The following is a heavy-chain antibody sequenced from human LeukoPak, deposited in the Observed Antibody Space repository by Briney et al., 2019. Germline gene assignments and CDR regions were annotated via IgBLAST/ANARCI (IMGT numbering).Heavy chain of an antibody. D-gene: IGHD5-12*01. J-gene: IGHJ3*02. CDR3: AREWRYSGYESTNAFDI. Sequence: PGGSLRLSCAASGFTFSSYSMNWVRQAPGKGLEWVSYISSSSSTIYYADSVKGRFTISRDNAKNSLYLQMNSLRAEDTAVYYCAREWRYSGYESTNAFDIWGQGTMVTVSS. CDR2: ISSSSSTI. V-gene: IGHV3-48*01. CDR1: GFTFSSYS.